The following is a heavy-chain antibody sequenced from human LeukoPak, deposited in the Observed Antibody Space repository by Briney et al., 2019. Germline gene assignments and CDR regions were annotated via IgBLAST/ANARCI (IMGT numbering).Heavy chain of an antibody. CDR3: ARGVVVPAAMVGAGFFDY. CDR1: GGTSSSYA. Sequence: ASVKVSCKASGGTSSSYAISGVRQAPGQGLEWMGGIIPIFGTANYAQKFQGRVTITADESTSTAYMELSSLRSEDAAVYYCARGVVVPAAMVGAGFFDYWGQGTLVTVSS. J-gene: IGHJ4*02. D-gene: IGHD2-2*01. CDR2: IIPIFGTA. V-gene: IGHV1-69*01.